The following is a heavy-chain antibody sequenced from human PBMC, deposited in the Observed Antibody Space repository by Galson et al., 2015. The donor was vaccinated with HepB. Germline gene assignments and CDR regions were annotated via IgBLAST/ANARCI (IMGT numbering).Heavy chain of an antibody. CDR1: GFIFSGYS. V-gene: IGHV3-21*01. J-gene: IGHJ4*02. D-gene: IGHD3-22*01. Sequence: SLRLSCAASGFIFSGYSMNWVRQAPGKGLEWVSSISGSGDSTYYADSLRGRFTISRDNAKKSLYLEMNSLRAEDTAVYYCARDVYTGSGYGANSFDYWGQGTLVTVSS. CDR2: ISGSGDST. CDR3: ARDVYTGSGYGANSFDY.